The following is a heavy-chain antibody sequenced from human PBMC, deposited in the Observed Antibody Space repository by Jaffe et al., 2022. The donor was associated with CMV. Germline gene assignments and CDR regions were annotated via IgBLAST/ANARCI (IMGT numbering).Heavy chain of an antibody. D-gene: IGHD3-10*01. CDR2: IWYDGSNK. CDR1: GFTFSSYG. CDR3: ARSMVRGSWFDP. Sequence: QVQLVESGGGVVQPGRSLRLSCAASGFTFSSYGMHWVRQAPGKGLEWVAVIWYDGSNKYYADSVKGRFTISRDNSKNTLYLQMNSLRAEDTAVYYCARSMVRGSWFDPWGQGTLVTVSS. V-gene: IGHV3-33*01. J-gene: IGHJ5*02.